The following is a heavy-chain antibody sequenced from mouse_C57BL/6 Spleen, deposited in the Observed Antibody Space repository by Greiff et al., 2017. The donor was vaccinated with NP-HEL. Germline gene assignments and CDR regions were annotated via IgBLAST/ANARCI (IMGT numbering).Heavy chain of an antibody. Sequence: VQLQQSGAELVRPGASVTLSCKASGYTFTDYYIHWVKQRPGQGLEWIARIYPGSGNTYYNEKFKGKATLTAEKSSSTAYMQLSSLTSEDSAGYCWARGNGSSPIDYWGQGTTLTVSS. CDR3: ARGNGSSPIDY. CDR1: GYTFTDYY. D-gene: IGHD1-1*01. V-gene: IGHV1-76*01. J-gene: IGHJ2*01. CDR2: IYPGSGNT.